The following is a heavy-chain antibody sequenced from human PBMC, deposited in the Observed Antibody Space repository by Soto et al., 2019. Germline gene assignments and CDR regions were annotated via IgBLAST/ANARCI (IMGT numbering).Heavy chain of an antibody. J-gene: IGHJ4*02. Sequence: QVQLVESGGGVVQPGRSLRLSCAASGFTVSYFGLHWVRQAPGKGLEWVAFISSDGGQAYYPDSMKGRFTISSDNSKNTLDLQTNSLKPEDTAVYYCARDCAWNCDYWGQGTLVTVSS. V-gene: IGHV3-30-3*01. CDR3: ARDCAWNCDY. CDR1: GFTVSYFG. D-gene: IGHD1-7*01. CDR2: ISSDGGQA.